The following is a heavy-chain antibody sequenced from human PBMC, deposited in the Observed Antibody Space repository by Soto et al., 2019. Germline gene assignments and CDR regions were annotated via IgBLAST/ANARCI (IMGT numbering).Heavy chain of an antibody. J-gene: IGHJ6*02. CDR3: ARQRNAYYGMAV. CDR2: IFPGDSDT. Sequence: PGESLKISCKASGYNFTNHWIVWVRQMPGKGLEWMGVIFPGDSDTRYSPSFQGQVTISADKSSSTAFLQWGSLEASDSAMYYCARQRNAYYGMAVWGQGTTATVSS. CDR1: GYNFTNHW. V-gene: IGHV5-51*01.